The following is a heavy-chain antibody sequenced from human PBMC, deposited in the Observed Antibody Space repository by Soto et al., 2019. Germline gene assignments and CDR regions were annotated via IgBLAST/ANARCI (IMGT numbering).Heavy chain of an antibody. CDR2: VYHSGST. D-gene: IGHD6-6*01. CDR1: GGSMRNYY. CDR3: TSSYSTSSSPDY. V-gene: IGHV4-59*01. Sequence: SETLSLTCSVSGGSMRNYYWNWIRQPPGRGLEWIGYVYHSGSTNYNPSLKSRVSMSVDVSRNHFSLTLHSVTAADTAVYFCTSSYSTSSSPDYWGQGTLVTSPQ. J-gene: IGHJ4*02.